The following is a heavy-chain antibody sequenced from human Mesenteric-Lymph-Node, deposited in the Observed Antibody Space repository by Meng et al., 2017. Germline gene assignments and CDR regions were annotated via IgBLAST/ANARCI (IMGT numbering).Heavy chain of an antibody. CDR2: ISGSGGST. Sequence: GESLKISCAASGFTFSSYAMSWVRQAPGKGLEWVSAISGSGGSTYYADSVKGRFTISRDNSKNTLYLQMNSLGAEDTAVYYCAKDRPASSGWYVFGMSRSKFDYWGQGTLVTVSS. J-gene: IGHJ4*02. V-gene: IGHV3-23*01. D-gene: IGHD6-19*01. CDR3: AKDRPASSGWYVFGMSRSKFDY. CDR1: GFTFSSYA.